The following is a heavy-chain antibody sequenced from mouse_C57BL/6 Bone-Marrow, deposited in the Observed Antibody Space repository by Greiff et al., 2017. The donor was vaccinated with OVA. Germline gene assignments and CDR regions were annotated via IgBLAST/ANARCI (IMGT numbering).Heavy chain of an antibody. CDR1: GYTFTDYY. D-gene: IGHD2-12*01. J-gene: IGHJ2*01. Sequence: VQLQQSGPELVKPGASVKISCKASGYTFTDYYMNWVKQSHGKSLEWIGDINPNNGGTSYNQKFKGKATLTVDKSSSTAYMELRSLTSEDSAVYYCARDDGRDDWGQGTTRTVSS. V-gene: IGHV1-26*01. CDR2: INPNNGGT. CDR3: ARDDGRDD.